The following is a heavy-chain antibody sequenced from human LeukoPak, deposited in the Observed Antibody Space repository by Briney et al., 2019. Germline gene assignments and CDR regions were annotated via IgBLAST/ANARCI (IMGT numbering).Heavy chain of an antibody. CDR1: GGSISSSSYY. CDR3: ARPRSGGLRLGELGY. Sequence: SETLSLTCTVSGGSISSSSYYWGWLRQPPGKGLEWIGSIYYSGSTYYNPSLKSRVTISVDTSKNQFSLKLSSVTAADTAVYYCARPRSGGLRLGELGYWGQGTLVTVSS. D-gene: IGHD3-16*01. J-gene: IGHJ4*02. V-gene: IGHV4-39*01. CDR2: IYYSGST.